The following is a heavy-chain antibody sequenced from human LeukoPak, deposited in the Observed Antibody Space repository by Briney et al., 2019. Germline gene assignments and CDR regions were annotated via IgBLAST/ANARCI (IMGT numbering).Heavy chain of an antibody. CDR2: ISGSGGST. J-gene: IGHJ4*02. Sequence: PGGSLRLSCAASGFTFSSYAISWVRQAPGKGLEWVSAISGSGGSTYYADSVKGRFTISRDNSKNTLFLQMNSLRAEDTAVYYCAKRPMITFGGVIAPNNYFDYWGQGTLVTVSS. D-gene: IGHD3-16*02. V-gene: IGHV3-23*01. CDR3: AKRPMITFGGVIAPNNYFDY. CDR1: GFTFSSYA.